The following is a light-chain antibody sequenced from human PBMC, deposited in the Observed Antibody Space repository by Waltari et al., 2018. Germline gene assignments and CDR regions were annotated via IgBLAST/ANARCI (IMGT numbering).Light chain of an antibody. J-gene: IGKJ4*01. CDR1: QNITNY. CDR2: DSS. Sequence: DIQMTQSPSSLSASIGDRVTITCQASQNITNYLNWYQHKPGKAPNPLIYDSSSLETGVPSRFTGSGSATDFTFTISSLQPEDLATYYCQQYHNLPLTFGGGTKVEI. CDR3: QQYHNLPLT. V-gene: IGKV1-33*01.